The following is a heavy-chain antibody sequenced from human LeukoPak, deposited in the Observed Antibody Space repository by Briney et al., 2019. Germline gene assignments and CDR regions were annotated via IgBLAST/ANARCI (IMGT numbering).Heavy chain of an antibody. V-gene: IGHV1-2*02. CDR1: GYTFTGYY. J-gene: IGHJ2*01. CDR3: ARDGGGYYYGSGSSYWYFDL. CDR2: INPNSGGT. Sequence: GASVKVSCKASGYTFTGYYMHWVRQAPGQGLEWMGWINPNSGGTNYAQKFQGRVTMTRDTSISTAYMELSRLRSDDTAVYYCARDGGGYYYGSGSSYWYFDLWGRGTLVTVSS. D-gene: IGHD3-10*01.